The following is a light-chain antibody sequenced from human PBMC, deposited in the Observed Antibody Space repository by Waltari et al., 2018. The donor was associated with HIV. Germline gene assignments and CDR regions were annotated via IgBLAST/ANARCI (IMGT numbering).Light chain of an antibody. CDR2: DDK. V-gene: IGLV3-21*01. CDR1: NIGDKH. CDR3: QVFENSRDQA. J-gene: IGLJ1*01. Sequence: YVLTQPPSVSVAPGKTATTTCGGNNIGDKHVPWYQQKSGQAPVLVIYDDKLRPSGIPARISGSNSGGTATLTISGVEVGDEAEYYCQVFENSRDQAFGTGTKVTVL.